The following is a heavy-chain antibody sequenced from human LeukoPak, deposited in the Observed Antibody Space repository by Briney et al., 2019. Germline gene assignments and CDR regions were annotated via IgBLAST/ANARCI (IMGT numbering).Heavy chain of an antibody. CDR1: GDAITGSTYY. V-gene: IGHV4-39*01. CDR2: MYYSGST. D-gene: IGHD3-22*01. Sequence: SETLSLTCTVSGDAITGSTYYWGWIRQPPGKGLEWIGSMYYSGSTYSNASLKSRVTISADTCKNQFSLKLSSVTAADTATYYCARQYYDRTGYYYFDHWTQGTLVTVSS. J-gene: IGHJ4*02. CDR3: ARQYYDRTGYYYFDH.